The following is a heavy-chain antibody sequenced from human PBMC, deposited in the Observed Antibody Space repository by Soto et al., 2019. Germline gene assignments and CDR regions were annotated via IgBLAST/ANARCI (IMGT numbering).Heavy chain of an antibody. CDR2: VSRSSSYI. Sequence: PGGSLRLSCAASGFTLTTYAMSWVRQAPGKGLEWVSSVSRSSSYIYYADSVKGRFTVSRDGAEKSLYLQMNSLRAEDTAVYYCAIRASYYDSSGYFDYWGQGTLVTVSS. CDR3: AIRASYYDSSGYFDY. D-gene: IGHD3-22*01. CDR1: GFTLTTYA. J-gene: IGHJ4*02. V-gene: IGHV3-21*01.